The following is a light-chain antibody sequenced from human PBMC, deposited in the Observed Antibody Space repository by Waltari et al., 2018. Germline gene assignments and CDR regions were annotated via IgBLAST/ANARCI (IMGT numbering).Light chain of an antibody. V-gene: IGLV3-19*01. CDR2: GQN. J-gene: IGLJ2*01. CDR1: SLRRYY. Sequence: SSELTQDPAVSVALGQTVRITCQGDSLRRYYASWYQQRPGQAPILVHYGQNNRPSGIPDRFSGSISGNTASLTITGAQAEDEADYYCHSRDTSSTRVFGGGTRLTV. CDR3: HSRDTSSTRV.